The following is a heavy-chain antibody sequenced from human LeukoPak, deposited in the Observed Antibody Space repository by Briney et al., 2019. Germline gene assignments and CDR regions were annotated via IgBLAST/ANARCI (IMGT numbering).Heavy chain of an antibody. CDR2: ISYDGSNK. V-gene: IGHV3-30*09. Sequence: PGGSLRLSCAASGFTFSSYAMHWVRQAPGKGLEGVAVISYDGSNKYYADSVKGRFAISRDNSKNTLYLQMNSLRAEDTAVYYCAPSTYSSSWYDLYVVNYFDYWGQGTLVTVSS. CDR3: APSTYSSSWYDLYVVNYFDY. D-gene: IGHD6-13*01. CDR1: GFTFSSYA. J-gene: IGHJ4*02.